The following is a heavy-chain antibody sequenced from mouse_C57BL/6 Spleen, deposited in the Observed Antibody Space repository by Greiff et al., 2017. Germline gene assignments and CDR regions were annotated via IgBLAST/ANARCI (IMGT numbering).Heavy chain of an antibody. J-gene: IGHJ4*01. CDR2: ISSGGDYI. V-gene: IGHV5-9-1*02. D-gene: IGHD2-4*01. CDR3: TSDDYDYAMDY. CDR1: GFTFSSYA. Sequence: EVQGVESGEGLVKPGGSLKLSCAASGFTFSSYAMSWVRQTPEKRLEWVAYISSGGDYIYYADTVKGRFTISRDNARNTLYLQMSSLKSEDTAMYYCTSDDYDYAMDYWGQGTSVTVSS.